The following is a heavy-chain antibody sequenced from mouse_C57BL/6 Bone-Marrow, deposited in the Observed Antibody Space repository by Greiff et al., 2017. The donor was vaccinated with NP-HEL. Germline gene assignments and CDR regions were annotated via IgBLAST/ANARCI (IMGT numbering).Heavy chain of an antibody. CDR1: GFTFSSYA. D-gene: IGHD1-1*01. CDR3: TREGYGKPFDY. Sequence: EVKLMESGEGLVKPGGSLKLSCAASGFTFSSYAMSWVRQTPEKRLAWVAYISSGGDYIYYADTVKGRFTISRDNARNTLYLQMSSLKSEDTAMYYCTREGYGKPFDYWGQGTTLTVSS. J-gene: IGHJ2*01. V-gene: IGHV5-9-1*02. CDR2: ISSGGDYI.